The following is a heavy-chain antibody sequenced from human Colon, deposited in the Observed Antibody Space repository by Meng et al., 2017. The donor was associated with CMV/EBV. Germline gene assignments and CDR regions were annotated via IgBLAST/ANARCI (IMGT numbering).Heavy chain of an antibody. CDR1: GFTFSSYW. J-gene: IGHJ4*02. CDR3: ARDLVSYSSGWYSY. D-gene: IGHD6-19*01. V-gene: IGHV3-7*01. Sequence: GESLKISCAASGFTFSSYWMSWVRQAPGKGLELVANIKQDGSEKYYVDSVKGRFTISSDNAKNSLYLQMNSLRAADTAVYYCARDLVSYSSGWYSYWGQGTLVTVSS. CDR2: IKQDGSEK.